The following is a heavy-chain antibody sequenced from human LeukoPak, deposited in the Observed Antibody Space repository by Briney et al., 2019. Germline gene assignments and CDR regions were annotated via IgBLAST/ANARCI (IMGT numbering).Heavy chain of an antibody. J-gene: IGHJ6*02. V-gene: IGHV3-66*01. Sequence: PGGSLRLSCAASGFTVSSNYMSWVRQAPGKGLEWVSAIYSGGSTYYADSVKGRFTISRDNSKNTLYLQMNSLRAEDTAVYYCARESWFGELSNGMDVWGQGTTVTVSS. CDR1: GFTVSSNY. CDR3: ARESWFGELSNGMDV. D-gene: IGHD3-10*01. CDR2: IYSGGST.